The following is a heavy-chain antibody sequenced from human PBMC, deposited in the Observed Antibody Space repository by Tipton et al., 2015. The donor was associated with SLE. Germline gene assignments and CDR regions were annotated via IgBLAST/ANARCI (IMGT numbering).Heavy chain of an antibody. Sequence: QVQLVQSGAEVRKPGASVTVSCKASGYTFTNYGISWVRQAPGQGLEWMGWISADNGDTNYAQKLQGRVTMTTDTSATTAYMEVSSLRSEDTAVYHCARGTGTVTATLDHWGQGTLVTVSS. J-gene: IGHJ4*02. CDR3: ARGTGTVTATLDH. D-gene: IGHD5-18*01. V-gene: IGHV1-18*01. CDR1: GYTFTNYG. CDR2: ISADNGDT.